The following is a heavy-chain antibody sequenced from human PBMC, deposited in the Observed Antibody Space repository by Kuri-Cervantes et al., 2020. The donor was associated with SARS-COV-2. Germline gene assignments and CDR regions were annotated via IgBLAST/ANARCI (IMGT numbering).Heavy chain of an antibody. CDR1: GFTFDDYA. CDR2: ISGSGGST. J-gene: IGHJ4*02. D-gene: IGHD3-22*01. CDR3: AKDLAGYYPTNFDY. Sequence: ETLSLTCAASGFTFDDYAMHWVRQAPGKGLEWVSAISGSGGSTYYADSVKGRFTISRDNSKNTLYLQMNSLRAEDTAVYYCAKDLAGYYPTNFDYWGQGTLVTVSS. V-gene: IGHV3-23*01.